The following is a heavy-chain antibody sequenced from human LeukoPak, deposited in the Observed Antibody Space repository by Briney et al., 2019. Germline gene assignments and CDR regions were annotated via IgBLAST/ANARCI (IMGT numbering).Heavy chain of an antibody. V-gene: IGHV3-7*01. Sequence: PGGSLRLSCAASGFAFSNFWMSWVRQPPGKGLEWVANIKKDGSEINYVDSVKGRFTISRDNAKNSLYLQMNSLRAEDTAVYYCARDSLDYDIDYWGQGTLVTVSS. D-gene: IGHD4-17*01. CDR1: GFAFSNFW. J-gene: IGHJ4*02. CDR3: ARDSLDYDIDY. CDR2: IKKDGSEI.